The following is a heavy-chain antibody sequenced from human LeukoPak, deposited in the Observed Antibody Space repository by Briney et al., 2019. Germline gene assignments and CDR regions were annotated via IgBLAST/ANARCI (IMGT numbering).Heavy chain of an antibody. CDR1: GGSISTSSYY. V-gene: IGHV4-39*07. CDR3: ARDLNVDTAMVAGFDP. CDR2: IFYSGST. J-gene: IGHJ5*02. D-gene: IGHD5-18*01. Sequence: PSETLSLTCTVSGGSISTSSYYWGWVRQPPGKGLEWIGNIFYSGSTYYNPSLKSRVTISVDTSKNQFSLKLSSVTAADTAVYYCARDLNVDTAMVAGFDPWGQGTLVTVSS.